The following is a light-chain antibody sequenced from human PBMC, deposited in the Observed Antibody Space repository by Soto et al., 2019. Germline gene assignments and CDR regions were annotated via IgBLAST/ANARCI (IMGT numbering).Light chain of an antibody. CDR2: TAS. CDR3: QQLNGYPLT. V-gene: IGKV1-9*01. Sequence: IQLTQSPSFLSASVGDRVTITCRASQGISNYLAWYQQKPGKAPNLLIYTASTLQSGVPSRVSGSGSGTEFTLTISSLQPEDSATYYCQQLNGYPLTFGGGTKVQIK. CDR1: QGISNY. J-gene: IGKJ4*01.